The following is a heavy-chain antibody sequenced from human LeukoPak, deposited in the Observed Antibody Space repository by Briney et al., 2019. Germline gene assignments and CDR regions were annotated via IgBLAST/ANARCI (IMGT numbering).Heavy chain of an antibody. V-gene: IGHV4-38-2*02. CDR2: VYHSGST. CDR1: NYSISSNYY. Sequence: SETLSLTCTVSNYSISSNYYWGWIRQPPGKGLEWIGSVYHSGSTYYNPSLKSRVTLSVDTSKKQFSLNLNSVTAADTAVYYCASITFGGVLDYWGQGTLVTVSS. J-gene: IGHJ4*02. CDR3: ASITFGGVLDY. D-gene: IGHD3-16*01.